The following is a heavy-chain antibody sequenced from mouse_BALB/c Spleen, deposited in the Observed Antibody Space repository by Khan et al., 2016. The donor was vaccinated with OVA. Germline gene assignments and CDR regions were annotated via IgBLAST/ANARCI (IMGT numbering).Heavy chain of an antibody. CDR1: GYTFTNYG. CDR2: INTYTGEP. J-gene: IGHJ1*01. D-gene: IGHD1-1*02. V-gene: IGHV9-3-1*01. Sequence: QIQLVQSGPELKKPGETVKISCKASGYTFTNYGMNWVKQAPGKGLKWMGWINTYTGEPTYADDFKGRFAFSLETSASTAYLQINNLKNEDTATYVCADGGYWYFDVWGAGTTVTVSS. CDR3: ADGGYWYFDV.